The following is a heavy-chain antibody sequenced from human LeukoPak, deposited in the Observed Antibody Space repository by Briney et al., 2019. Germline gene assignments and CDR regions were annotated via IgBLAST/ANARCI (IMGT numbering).Heavy chain of an antibody. J-gene: IGHJ4*02. V-gene: IGHV4-39*01. CDR3: ARHRGGSSPSVFDS. Sequence: SSETLSLTCTVSGGSVSSSSYYWGWIRRPPGKGLEWIGSVYYSGSTYYNPSLKSRVTISVDTSKNQFSLKMSSVTAADTTLFYCARHRGGSSPSVFDSWGQGTLVTVSS. D-gene: IGHD2-15*01. CDR2: VYYSGST. CDR1: GGSVSSSSYY.